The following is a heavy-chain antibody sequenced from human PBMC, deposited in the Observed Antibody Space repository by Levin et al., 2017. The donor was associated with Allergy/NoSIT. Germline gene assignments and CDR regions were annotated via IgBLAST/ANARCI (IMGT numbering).Heavy chain of an antibody. CDR2: IGDSGGTT. V-gene: IGHV3-23*01. CDR3: AKDAYSSSSINWFDL. J-gene: IGHJ5*02. D-gene: IGHD6-6*01. Sequence: RAGGSLRLSCAASGFSFNNYALTWVRQAPGKGLEWVSGIGDSGGTTYYADSVKGRFTISRDNSNNTLYLQMKSLRAEDTAIYYCAKDAYSSSSINWFDLWGQGTLVTVSS. CDR1: GFSFNNYA.